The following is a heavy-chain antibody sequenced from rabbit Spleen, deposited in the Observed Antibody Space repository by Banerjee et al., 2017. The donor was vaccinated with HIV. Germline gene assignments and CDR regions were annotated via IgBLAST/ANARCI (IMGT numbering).Heavy chain of an antibody. V-gene: IGHV1S45*01. J-gene: IGHJ4*01. CDR1: GFSFSDRDV. CDR3: ARDAAGREDFNL. D-gene: IGHD4-2*01. Sequence: QKQLVESGGGLVKPEGSLTLTCKASGFSFSDRDVMCWVRQAPGKGLEWIACIDTGSSGDTYYASWAKGRFTISKTSSTTVTLQMTSLTVADTATYFCARDAAGREDFNLWGPGTLVTVS. CDR2: IDTGSSGDT.